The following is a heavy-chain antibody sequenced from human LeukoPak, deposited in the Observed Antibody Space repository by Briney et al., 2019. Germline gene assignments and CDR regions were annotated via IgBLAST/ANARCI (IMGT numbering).Heavy chain of an antibody. D-gene: IGHD1-1*01. CDR3: AKSLFTSATGTGRAFHI. J-gene: IGHJ3*02. CDR2: ISASGDVT. Sequence: GGSLGLSCAASGFTFSSYAMSWVRQAPGKGLEWVSGISASGDVTFHADPVKGRFTISRDNSKNTLYLQMTSLRAEDTAEYYCAKSLFTSATGTGRAFHIWGQGTMVTVSS. V-gene: IGHV3-23*01. CDR1: GFTFSSYA.